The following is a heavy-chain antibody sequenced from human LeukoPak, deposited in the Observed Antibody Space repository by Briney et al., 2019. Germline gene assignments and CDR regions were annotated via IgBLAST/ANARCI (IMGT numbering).Heavy chain of an antibody. J-gene: IGHJ4*02. V-gene: IGHV3-48*02. Sequence: RPGGSLRLSCAASGFTFCSYSMNWVSQAPGKWMEWVSYISTTGSTIYYADSVKGRFTISRDNAKNSLYLQMNSLRDEDTAVYYCARNYGDLDYWGQGTLVTVSS. CDR1: GFTFCSYS. D-gene: IGHD4-17*01. CDR2: ISTTGSTI. CDR3: ARNYGDLDY.